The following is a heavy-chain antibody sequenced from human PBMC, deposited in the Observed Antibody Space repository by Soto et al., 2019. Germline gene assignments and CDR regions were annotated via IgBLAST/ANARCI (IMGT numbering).Heavy chain of an antibody. CDR1: GFTVSSNY. CDR3: ARELRYFDWFPRGAFDI. J-gene: IGHJ3*02. CDR2: IYSGGSK. Sequence: PGGSLRLSCAASGFTVSSNYMSWVRQAPGKGLEWVSVIYSGGSKYYADSVKGRFTISRDNSKNTLYLQMNSLRAEDTAVYYCARELRYFDWFPRGAFDIWGQGTMVTVSS. V-gene: IGHV3-53*01. D-gene: IGHD3-9*01.